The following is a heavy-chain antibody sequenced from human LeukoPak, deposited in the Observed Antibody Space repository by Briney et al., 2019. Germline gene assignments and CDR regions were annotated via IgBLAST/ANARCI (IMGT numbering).Heavy chain of an antibody. CDR1: GYTFTSYD. V-gene: IGHV1-8*01. CDR2: MNPNSGNT. CDR3: ARGLDFPQYYFDY. J-gene: IGHJ4*02. Sequence: ASVKVSCKASGYTFTSYDINWVRQATGQGLEWMGWMNPNSGNTGYAQKFQGRVTMTRNTSISTAYMELSSLRSEDTAVYYRARGLDFPQYYFDYWGQGTLVTVSS. D-gene: IGHD2/OR15-2a*01.